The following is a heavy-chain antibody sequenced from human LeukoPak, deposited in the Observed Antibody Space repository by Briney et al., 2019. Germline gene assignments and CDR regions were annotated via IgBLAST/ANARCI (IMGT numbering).Heavy chain of an antibody. CDR1: GGSFSGYY. D-gene: IGHD7-27*01. Sequence: SETLSLTCAVYGGSFSGYYWSWIRQPPGKGLEWIGEINHSGSTNYNPSLKSRVTISVDTSKNQFSLKLSSVTAADTAVYYCARDNWGSYYRWYFDLWGRGTLVTVSS. J-gene: IGHJ2*01. CDR2: INHSGST. V-gene: IGHV4-34*01. CDR3: ARDNWGSYYRWYFDL.